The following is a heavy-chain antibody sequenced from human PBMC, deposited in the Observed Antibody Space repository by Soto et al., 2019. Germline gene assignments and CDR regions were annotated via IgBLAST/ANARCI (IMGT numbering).Heavy chain of an antibody. J-gene: IGHJ6*04. D-gene: IGHD3-3*01. CDR2: IYYSGST. CDR1: GGSISSGGYY. V-gene: IGHV4-31*03. Sequence: QVQLQESGPGLVKPSQTLSLTCTVSGGSISSGGYYWSWIRQHPGKGLEWIGYIYYSGSTYYNPSLKSRVTMSVDTSKNQFSLKLSSVTAADTAVYYCARDRPRSTIFGVGPLDVWGKGTTVTVSS. CDR3: ARDRPRSTIFGVGPLDV.